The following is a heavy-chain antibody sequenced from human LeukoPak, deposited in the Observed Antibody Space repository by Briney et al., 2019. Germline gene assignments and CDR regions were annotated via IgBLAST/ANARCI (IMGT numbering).Heavy chain of an antibody. D-gene: IGHD3-16*01. CDR2: ISSSSSYI. Sequence: GGSLRLSCAASGFTFSSYSMNWVRQAPGKGLEWVSSISSSSSYIYYADSVKGRFTISRDNAKNSLYLQMNSLRAEDTAVYYCARDRSNRITFGGVIIDWRFDYWGQGTLVTVSS. CDR1: GFTFSSYS. CDR3: ARDRSNRITFGGVIIDWRFDY. J-gene: IGHJ4*02. V-gene: IGHV3-21*01.